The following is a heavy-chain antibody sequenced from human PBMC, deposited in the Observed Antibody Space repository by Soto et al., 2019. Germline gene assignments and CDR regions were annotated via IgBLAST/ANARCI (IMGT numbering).Heavy chain of an antibody. V-gene: IGHV4-34*01. CDR3: ARGSRIYSYGYFLDY. D-gene: IGHD5-18*01. Sequence: PSETLSLTCAVYGGSFSGYYWSWIRQPPGKGLEWIGEINHSGSTNYNPSLKSRVTISVDTSKNQFSLKLSSVTAADTAVYYCARGSRIYSYGYFLDYWGQGTLVTVPQ. CDR1: GGSFSGYY. CDR2: INHSGST. J-gene: IGHJ4*02.